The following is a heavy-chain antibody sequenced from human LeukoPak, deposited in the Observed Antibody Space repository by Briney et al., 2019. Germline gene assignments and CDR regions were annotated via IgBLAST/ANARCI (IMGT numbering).Heavy chain of an antibody. CDR3: ARFGYVAAVDL. CDR1: GLTVGSNY. CDR2: INPAGTET. V-gene: IGHV3-7*01. D-gene: IGHD2-15*01. J-gene: IGHJ4*02. Sequence: GGSLRLSCAASGLTVGSNYMSWVRQAPGTGLEWVANINPAGTETYYVDPVKGRFTISRDNAKNLLYLQMNSLRAEDTAVYYCARFGYVAAVDLWGQGTLVTVSS.